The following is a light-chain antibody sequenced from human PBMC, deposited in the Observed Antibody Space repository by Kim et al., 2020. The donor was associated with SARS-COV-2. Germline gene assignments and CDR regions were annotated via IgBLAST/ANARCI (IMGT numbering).Light chain of an antibody. Sequence: PGGTVTLTCGSSTGAVTGGHYPCWFQQNPRQSPRTLIYHTSNKQSWAPARFSGSLVGGKAALTLSGAQPEDEAEYYCLLSYGGARVFGGGTQLTVL. CDR3: LLSYGGARV. CDR1: TGAVTGGHY. J-gene: IGLJ3*02. CDR2: HTS. V-gene: IGLV7-46*01.